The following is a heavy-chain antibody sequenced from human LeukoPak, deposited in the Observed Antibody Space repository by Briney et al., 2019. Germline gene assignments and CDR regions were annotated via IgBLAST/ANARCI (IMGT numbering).Heavy chain of an antibody. CDR2: MNPNSGNT. D-gene: IGHD2-2*01. J-gene: IGHJ6*02. CDR3: ASKCWDPTSCPNYYGMDV. CDR1: RYTFTSYD. Sequence: ASVKVSCMASRYTFTSYDINWVRQATGQGLEWMGWMNPNSGNTGYAQKFQGRVTMTRNTSISTAYMELSSLRSEDTAVYYCASKCWDPTSCPNYYGMDVWGQGTTVTVSS. V-gene: IGHV1-8*01.